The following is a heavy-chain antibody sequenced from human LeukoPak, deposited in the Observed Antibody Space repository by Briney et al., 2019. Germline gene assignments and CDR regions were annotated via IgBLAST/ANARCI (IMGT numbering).Heavy chain of an antibody. CDR2: INPNSGGT. J-gene: IGHJ4*02. Sequence: GASVKVSCKASGYTFTGCYMHWVRQAPGQGLEWMGWINPNSGGTNYAQKFQGRVTMTRDTSISTAYMELSRLRSDDTAVYYCARGSYYYDSSGYYYRPSAPDYWGQGTLVTVSS. D-gene: IGHD3-22*01. CDR1: GYTFTGCY. CDR3: ARGSYYYDSSGYYYRPSAPDY. V-gene: IGHV1-2*02.